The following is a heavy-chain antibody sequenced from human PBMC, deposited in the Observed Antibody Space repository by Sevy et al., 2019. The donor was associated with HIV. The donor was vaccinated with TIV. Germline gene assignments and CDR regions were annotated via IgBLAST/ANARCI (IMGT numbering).Heavy chain of an antibody. CDR2: ISGSGGST. CDR1: VFTFSNYA. CDR3: AKGRVMITFGGVTDFDY. V-gene: IGHV3-23*01. Sequence: GGSLRLSCAASVFTFSNYAMSWVRQAPGKGLEWVSAISGSGGSTYYADSVKGRFTISRDNSKNTLYLQMNSLRAEDTAIYYCAKGRVMITFGGVTDFDYWGQGTLVTVSS. J-gene: IGHJ4*02. D-gene: IGHD3-16*01.